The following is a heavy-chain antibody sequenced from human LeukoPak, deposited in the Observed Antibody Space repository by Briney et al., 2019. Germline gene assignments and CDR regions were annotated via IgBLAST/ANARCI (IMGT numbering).Heavy chain of an antibody. Sequence: GGCLRLSCVDSGFSSSNYWTYWVSHAPGEGRGWVSRVNSDGSTTNCAESVKGRFTISRDNAENTLYMRMNSLRPEDTAVYYCARGYYSSSRFDSWGQGTLVTVSS. V-gene: IGHV3-74*01. D-gene: IGHD6-13*01. CDR1: GFSSSNYW. CDR3: ARGYYSSSRFDS. CDR2: VNSDGSTT. J-gene: IGHJ4*02.